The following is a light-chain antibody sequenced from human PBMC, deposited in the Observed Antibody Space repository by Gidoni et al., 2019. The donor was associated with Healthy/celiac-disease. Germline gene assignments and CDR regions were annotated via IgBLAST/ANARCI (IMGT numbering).Light chain of an antibody. V-gene: IGLV3-1*01. CDR3: QAWDSSIVV. Sequence: SYELPQPPSVSVSPGQTASITCSGDKLGAKYASWYQQKPGQSPVLVIYQDTKRHSGIPERFSGSNSGNTATLTISGTQAMDEADYYCQAWDSSIVVFGGGTKLTVL. J-gene: IGLJ2*01. CDR1: KLGAKY. CDR2: QDT.